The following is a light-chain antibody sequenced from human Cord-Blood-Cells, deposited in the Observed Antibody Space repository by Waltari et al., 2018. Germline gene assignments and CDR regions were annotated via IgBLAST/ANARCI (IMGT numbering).Light chain of an antibody. CDR1: KLGDKY. CDR2: QDS. Sequence: SYELTQPPSVSVSPGQTASITCSGDKLGDKYACWYQQKPGQSPVLVIYQDSKRPSGIPERFSGSNSGNTATLTISGTQAMDEADYYCQAWDSSTAYRVLGGGTKLTVL. CDR3: QAWDSSTAYRV. V-gene: IGLV3-1*01. J-gene: IGLJ3*02.